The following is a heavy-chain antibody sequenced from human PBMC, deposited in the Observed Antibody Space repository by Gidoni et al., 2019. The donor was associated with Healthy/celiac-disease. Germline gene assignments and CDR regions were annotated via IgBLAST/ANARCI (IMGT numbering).Heavy chain of an antibody. V-gene: IGHV3-23*01. CDR2: ISGSGGST. CDR1: GFTFSSYA. J-gene: IGHJ4*02. D-gene: IGHD3-22*01. Sequence: EVQLLESGGGLVQPGGSLRLSCAASGFTFSSYAMSWVPQAPGKGLEWVSAISGSGGSTYYADSVKGRFTISRDNSKNTLYLQMNSLRAEDTAVYYCAKSRAPLRAHYYYDSSGYYFGYWGQGTLVTVSS. CDR3: AKSRAPLRAHYYYDSSGYYFGY.